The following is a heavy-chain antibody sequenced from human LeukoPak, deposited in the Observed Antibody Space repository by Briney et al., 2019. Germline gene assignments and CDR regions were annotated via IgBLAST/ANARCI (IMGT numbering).Heavy chain of an antibody. V-gene: IGHV1-69*13. CDR1: GGTFSSYA. D-gene: IGHD4-17*01. CDR3: AVYGDYVRRAQYYFDY. CDR2: IIPIFGTA. J-gene: IGHJ4*02. Sequence: PVKVSCKASGGTFSSYAISWVRQAPGQGLEWMGGIIPIFGTANYAQKFQGRVTITADESTSTAYMELSSLRSEDTAVYYCAVYGDYVRRAQYYFDYWGQGTLVTVSS.